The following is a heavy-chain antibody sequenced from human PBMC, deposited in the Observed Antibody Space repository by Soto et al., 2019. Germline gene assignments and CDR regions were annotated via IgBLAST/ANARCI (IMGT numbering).Heavy chain of an antibody. V-gene: IGHV4-30-4*01. Sequence: SETLSLTCTVSGGSISSGDYYWSWIRQPPGKGLECIGYIYYSGSTYYNPSLKRRVTISVDTSKNQYSLKLSSVTAADTAVYYCARVLAALPEYYDTSGYSDYWR. J-gene: IGHJ4*01. CDR3: ARVLAALPEYYDTSGYSDY. CDR2: IYYSGST. D-gene: IGHD3-22*01. CDR1: GGSISSGDYY.